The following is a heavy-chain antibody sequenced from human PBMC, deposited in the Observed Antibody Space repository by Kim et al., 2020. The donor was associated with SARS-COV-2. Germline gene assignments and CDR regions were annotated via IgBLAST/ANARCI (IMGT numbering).Heavy chain of an antibody. CDR2: INPSGGST. Sequence: ASVKVSCKASGYTFTSYYMHWVRQAPGQGLEWMGIINPSGGSTSYAQKFQGRVTMTRDTSTSTVYMELSSLRSEDTAVYYCARGGNDGQYSSGSPASYGMDVWGQGTTVTVSS. CDR1: GYTFTSYY. J-gene: IGHJ6*02. CDR3: ARGGNDGQYSSGSPASYGMDV. D-gene: IGHD6-19*01. V-gene: IGHV1-46*01.